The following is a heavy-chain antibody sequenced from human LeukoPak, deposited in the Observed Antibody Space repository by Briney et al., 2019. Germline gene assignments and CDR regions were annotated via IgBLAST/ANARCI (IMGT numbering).Heavy chain of an antibody. CDR2: IISSSSYI. CDR3: ARDPDDFWSGLLDY. V-gene: IGHV3-21*01. Sequence: GGSLRLSCAASGFTFSSYAMSWVRQAPGKGLEGVSSIISSSSYIYYADSVKGRFTISRDNAKNVLYLQMNSLRAEDTAVYYCARDPDDFWSGLLDYWGQETLVTVSS. J-gene: IGHJ4*02. CDR1: GFTFSSYA. D-gene: IGHD3-3*01.